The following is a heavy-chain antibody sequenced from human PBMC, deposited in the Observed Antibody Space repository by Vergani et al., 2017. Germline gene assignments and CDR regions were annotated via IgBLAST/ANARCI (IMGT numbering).Heavy chain of an antibody. CDR1: GFTSSYYG. J-gene: IGHJ6*02. CDR3: TTDPRYCGDGSCYWLRDHHYYGMDV. V-gene: IGHV3-30*03. CDR2: ISYDGTQK. Sequence: QVHLVESGGGLVQPGRSLRLSCVVSGFTSSYYGMHWVRQAPGKGLEWVAVISYDGTQKYYADSVKGRFTISRDDSKNTLFLQMNGLKTEDIGVYYCTTDPRYCGDGSCYWLRDHHYYGMDVWGQGTTVTVSS. D-gene: IGHD2-21*01.